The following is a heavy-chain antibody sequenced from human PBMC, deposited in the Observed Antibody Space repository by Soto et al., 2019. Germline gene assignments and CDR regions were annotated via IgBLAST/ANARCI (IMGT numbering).Heavy chain of an antibody. CDR3: VKDGSSGWPYFYDMDV. J-gene: IGHJ6*02. Sequence: LRLSCAASGFTFSSYGMHWVRQAPGKGLEWVGVISYDGSNKYYADSVKGRFTISRDNSKNTLYLQMSSLRAEDTAVYYCVKDGSSGWPYFYDMDVWGQGTTVTVSS. CDR2: ISYDGSNK. CDR1: GFTFSSYG. D-gene: IGHD6-19*01. V-gene: IGHV3-30*18.